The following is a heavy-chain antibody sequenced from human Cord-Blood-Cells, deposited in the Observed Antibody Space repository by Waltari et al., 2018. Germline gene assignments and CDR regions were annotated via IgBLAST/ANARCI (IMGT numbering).Heavy chain of an antibody. J-gene: IGHJ4*02. Sequence: QVQLQQWGAGLLKPSETLSLTCAVYGGSFSGYYWSWIRQPPGKGLEWIGEINHSGSTNYNPSVKSRVTISVDTSKNQFSLKRSSVTAADTAVYYCARSNEAVAGTFDYWGQGTLVTVSS. CDR2: INHSGST. CDR3: ARSNEAVAGTFDY. CDR1: GGSFSGYY. D-gene: IGHD6-19*01. V-gene: IGHV4-34*01.